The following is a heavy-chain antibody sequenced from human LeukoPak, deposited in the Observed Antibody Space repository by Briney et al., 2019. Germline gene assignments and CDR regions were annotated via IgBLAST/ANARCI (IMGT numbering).Heavy chain of an antibody. V-gene: IGHV4-39*01. CDR2: IYYSGST. CDR3: ARGLPGYSYGRALDY. CDR1: GGSISSSSSY. J-gene: IGHJ4*02. Sequence: PSETLSLTCTVSGGSISSSSSYWGWIRQPPGKGLEWIGNIYYSGSTYYNPSLKSRVTISVDTSKNQFSLKLSSVTAADTAVYYCARGLPGYSYGRALDYWGQGTLVTVSS. D-gene: IGHD5-18*01.